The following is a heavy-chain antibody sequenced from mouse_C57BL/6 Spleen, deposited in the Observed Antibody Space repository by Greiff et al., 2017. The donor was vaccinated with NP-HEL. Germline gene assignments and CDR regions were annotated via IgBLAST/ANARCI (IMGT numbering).Heavy chain of an antibody. V-gene: IGHV3-6*01. CDR2: ISYDGSN. CDR1: GYSITSGYY. Sequence: DVKLQESGPGLVKPSQSLSLTCSVTGYSITSGYYWNWIRQFPGNKLEWMGYISYDGSNNYNQSLKNRISITRDTSKNQFFMKLHSVTTEDTDTYHCATDRSVYWYFDVWGTGTTVTVSS. J-gene: IGHJ1*03. D-gene: IGHD3-2*02. CDR3: ATDRSVYWYFDV.